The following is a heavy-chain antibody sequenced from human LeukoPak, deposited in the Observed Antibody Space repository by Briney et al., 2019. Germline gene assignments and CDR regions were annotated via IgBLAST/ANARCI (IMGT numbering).Heavy chain of an antibody. Sequence: GASVKVSCKASGYPLTDYYIHWVQQAPGQGLEWLGWINPNSGGTNYAQKLQGRVNMPRDTSIRTVYMEVSRLTSDDTAVYYRATMGATTFDHWGQGTLITVSS. CDR3: ATMGATTFDH. D-gene: IGHD1-26*01. V-gene: IGHV1-2*02. CDR1: GYPLTDYY. CDR2: INPNSGGT. J-gene: IGHJ4*02.